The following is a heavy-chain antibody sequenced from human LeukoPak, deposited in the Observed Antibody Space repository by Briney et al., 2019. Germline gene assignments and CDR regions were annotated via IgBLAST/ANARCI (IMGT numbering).Heavy chain of an antibody. D-gene: IGHD4-17*01. J-gene: IGHJ4*02. Sequence: ASVKLSCKASGYTFTSYDINWVRQATGQGLEWKGWMNPNSGNTGYAQKFQGRVTMTRNTSISTAYMELSSLRSEDTAVYYCANADGDRHPPSIDYWGQGTLVTVSS. CDR2: MNPNSGNT. CDR3: ANADGDRHPPSIDY. V-gene: IGHV1-8*01. CDR1: GYTFTSYD.